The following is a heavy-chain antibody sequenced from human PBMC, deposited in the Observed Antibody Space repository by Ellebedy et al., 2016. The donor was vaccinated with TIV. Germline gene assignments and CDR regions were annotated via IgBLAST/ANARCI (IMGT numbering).Heavy chain of an antibody. J-gene: IGHJ4*02. CDR2: ISSSGSIM. CDR1: GFTFSSYS. D-gene: IGHD1-26*01. Sequence: GESLKISCAASGFTFSSYSMNWVRQAPGKGLEWVSYISSSGSIMYYADSVKGRFTISRDIARNSLYLQMNSLRDEDTALYYCARSGSYYTDYWGQGTPVTVSS. V-gene: IGHV3-48*02. CDR3: ARSGSYYTDY.